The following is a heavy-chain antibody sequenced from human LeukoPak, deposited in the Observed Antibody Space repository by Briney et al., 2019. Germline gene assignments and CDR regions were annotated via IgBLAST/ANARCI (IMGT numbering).Heavy chain of an antibody. J-gene: IGHJ6*03. Sequence: PSETLSLTCAVYGGSFSGYYWIWIRQPPGKGLEWIGEINHSGSTNYNPSLKSRVTISVDTSKNQFSLKLNSVTAADTAVYYCARTYDSPGYYSPDYYYMDVWGKGTTVTISS. CDR1: GGSFSGYY. V-gene: IGHV4-34*01. CDR3: ARTYDSPGYYSPDYYYMDV. CDR2: INHSGST. D-gene: IGHD3-22*01.